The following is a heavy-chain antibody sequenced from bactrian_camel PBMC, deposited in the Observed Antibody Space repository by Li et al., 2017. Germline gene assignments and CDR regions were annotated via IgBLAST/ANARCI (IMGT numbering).Heavy chain of an antibody. V-gene: IGHV3S53*01. Sequence: QVQLVESGGGSVQPGGSLRLSCTVASGSSSRYCMAWYRQAPGKGREGVATMASGGTTNYADSVKGRFTISEDNAKNTLYLQMNSLKPEDTAMYYCAADHVLRCFSGSPSRYWGQGTQVTVS. D-gene: IGHD3*01. CDR1: SGSSSRYC. J-gene: IGHJ4*01. CDR3: AADHVLRCFSGSPSRY. CDR2: MASGGTT.